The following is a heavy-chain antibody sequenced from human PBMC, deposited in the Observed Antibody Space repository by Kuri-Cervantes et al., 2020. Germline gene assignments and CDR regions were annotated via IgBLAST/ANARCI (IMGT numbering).Heavy chain of an antibody. Sequence: GESLKISCAASGFTFDDYTMHWVRQAPGKGLEWVSLIGWDGGSTYYADSVKGRFTISRDNSKNSLYLQMNSLRTEDTALYYCAKELYSYGLAYWGQGTLVTVSS. D-gene: IGHD5-18*01. J-gene: IGHJ4*02. CDR3: AKELYSYGLAY. V-gene: IGHV3-43*01. CDR1: GFTFDDYT. CDR2: IGWDGGST.